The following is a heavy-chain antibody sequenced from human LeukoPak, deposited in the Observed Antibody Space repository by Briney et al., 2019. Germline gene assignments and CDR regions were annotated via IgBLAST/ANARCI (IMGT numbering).Heavy chain of an antibody. CDR3: AKDILPAFGEYASAFDI. CDR2: ITWDGEST. CDR1: GFVFEDYT. J-gene: IGHJ3*02. Sequence: GGSLRLSCAASGFVFEDYTMHWVRQAPGKGLEWVSVITWDGESTYYADSVKGRFTISRDNSKKSLHLQMNSLRTEDTALYYCAKDILPAFGEYASAFDIWGQGTMVTVSS. D-gene: IGHD3-10*01. V-gene: IGHV3-43*01.